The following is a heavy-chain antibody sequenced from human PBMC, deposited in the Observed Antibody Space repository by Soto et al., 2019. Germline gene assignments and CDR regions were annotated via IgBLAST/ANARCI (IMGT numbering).Heavy chain of an antibody. CDR1: GFTFSDYY. Sequence: PGGSLRLSCAASGFTFSDYYMSWIRQAPGKGLEWVSYISFNGGTIYYADSVKGRFTISRDNAKNSLYLQMNSLGAEDTAVYYCARESAMATVTTAVAFDVWGQGTMVTVSS. CDR2: ISFNGGTI. D-gene: IGHD4-4*01. CDR3: ARESAMATVTTAVAFDV. V-gene: IGHV3-11*01. J-gene: IGHJ3*01.